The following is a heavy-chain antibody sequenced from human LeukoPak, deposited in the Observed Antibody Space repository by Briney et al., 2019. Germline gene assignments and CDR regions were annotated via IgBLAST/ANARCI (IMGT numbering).Heavy chain of an antibody. CDR1: GGSFSSYY. V-gene: IGHV4-59*10. J-gene: IGHJ4*02. CDR2: IYTSGST. Sequence: SETLSLTCAVYGGSFSSYYWSWIRQPAGKGLEWIGRIYTSGSTNYNPSLKSRVTMSVDTSKNQFSLKLSSVTAADTAVYYCARVVGHSSGTYWRLGDYYFDYWGQGTLVTVSS. CDR3: ARVVGHSSGTYWRLGDYYFDY. D-gene: IGHD3-22*01.